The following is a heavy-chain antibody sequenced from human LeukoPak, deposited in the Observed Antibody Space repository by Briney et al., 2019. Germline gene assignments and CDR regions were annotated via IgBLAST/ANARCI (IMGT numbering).Heavy chain of an antibody. CDR2: MNPNSGNT. V-gene: IGHV1-8*01. J-gene: IGHJ4*02. Sequence: ASVKVSCKASGYTFTSYDINWVRQATGQGLEWMGWMNPNSGNTGYAQKFQGRVTMTRNTSISTAYMELNSLRSEDTAVYYWARGRRVGATISVYWGQGTLVTVSS. D-gene: IGHD1-26*01. CDR3: ARGRRVGATISVY. CDR1: GYTFTSYD.